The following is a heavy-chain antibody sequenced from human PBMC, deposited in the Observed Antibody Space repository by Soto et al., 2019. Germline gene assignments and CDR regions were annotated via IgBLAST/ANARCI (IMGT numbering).Heavy chain of an antibody. D-gene: IGHD6-6*01. Sequence: SETLSLTCTVSGGSISSSSYYWGWIRQPPGKGLEWIGSIYYSGSTYYNPSLKSRVTISVDTSKNQFSLKLSSVTAADTAVYYCARDGASIAARLAFDIWGQGTMVTVSS. V-gene: IGHV4-39*07. CDR1: GGSISSSSYY. J-gene: IGHJ3*02. CDR2: IYYSGST. CDR3: ARDGASIAARLAFDI.